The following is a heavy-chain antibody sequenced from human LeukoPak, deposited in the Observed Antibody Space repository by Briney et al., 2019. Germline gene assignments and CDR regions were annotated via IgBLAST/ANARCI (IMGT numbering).Heavy chain of an antibody. CDR2: INTDGSST. J-gene: IGHJ4*02. D-gene: IGHD3-22*01. CDR1: GFTFSSYW. CDR3: AEGHHYDSSAYHDY. Sequence: GGSLRLSCAASGFTFSSYWMHWVRHALGKGLVWVSRINTDGSSTSYADSVKGRFTISRDNAKNSLYLQMNSLRAEDTALYYCAEGHHYDSSAYHDYWGQGTLITVSS. V-gene: IGHV3-74*01.